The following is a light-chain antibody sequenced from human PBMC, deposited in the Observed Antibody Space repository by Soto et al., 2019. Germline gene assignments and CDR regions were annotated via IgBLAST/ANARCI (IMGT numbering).Light chain of an antibody. CDR3: QQYNTWLWT. J-gene: IGKJ1*01. V-gene: IGKV3-15*01. Sequence: EVVMPQSPATLSVSPGERATLSCRASKNVNANLAWYQQKPGQAPRLLIHGASTRATGIPARFSGSGFGTEFILNISSLKSEDFAVYYCQQYNTWLWTFGQGTKVEGK. CDR2: GAS. CDR1: KNVNAN.